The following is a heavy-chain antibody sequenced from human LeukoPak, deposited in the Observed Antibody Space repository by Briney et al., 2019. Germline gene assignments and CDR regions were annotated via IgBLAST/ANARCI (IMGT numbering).Heavy chain of an antibody. J-gene: IGHJ3*02. CDR1: GDSISPYY. CDR3: VRCALVLNAFDI. Sequence: PSETLSLTCIVSGDSISPYYWDWIRQPPGKGLEWIGYIYYSGDTNYNPSLKSRVTMSVDTSKNQFSLKLSSVTAADTAVYYCVRCALVLNAFDIWGQGTMVTVSS. D-gene: IGHD2-21*01. CDR2: IYYSGDT. V-gene: IGHV4-59*01.